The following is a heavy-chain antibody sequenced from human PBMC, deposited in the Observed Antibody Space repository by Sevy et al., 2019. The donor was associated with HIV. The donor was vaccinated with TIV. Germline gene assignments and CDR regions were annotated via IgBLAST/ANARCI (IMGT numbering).Heavy chain of an antibody. Sequence: GGSLRLSCAASGFTLSYYGMHWVRQAPGKGLEWVTFIKDDGTKRFYADSVKGRFTVSRDNSKNTMSLQMNSLRAEDTAVAYWTTVLFVYWGQGALVTDSS. V-gene: IGHV3-30*02. CDR1: GFTLSYYG. J-gene: IGHJ4*02. CDR3: TTVLFVY. CDR2: IKDDGTKR. D-gene: IGHD4-17*01.